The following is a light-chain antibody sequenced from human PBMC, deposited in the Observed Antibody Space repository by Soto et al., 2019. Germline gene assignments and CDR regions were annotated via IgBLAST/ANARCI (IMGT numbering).Light chain of an antibody. CDR1: SSDVGGYDY. Sequence: QSVLTQPASVSGSPGQSIIISCTGTSSDVGGYDYVSWYPQLPGKATKLLIYDVNNRPSGVSHRFSGSKSGNTASLTISGLQAEDEADYYCSSYTGSSTFVFGTGTKVTVL. J-gene: IGLJ1*01. CDR3: SSYTGSSTFV. CDR2: DVN. V-gene: IGLV2-14*01.